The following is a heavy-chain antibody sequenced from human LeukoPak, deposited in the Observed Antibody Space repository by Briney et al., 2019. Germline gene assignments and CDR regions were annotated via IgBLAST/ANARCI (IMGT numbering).Heavy chain of an antibody. CDR3: ARDLRREDGYNVNWFDP. CDR2: INPSGGST. V-gene: IGHV1-46*01. D-gene: IGHD5-24*01. J-gene: IGHJ5*02. Sequence: ASVKVSCKASGYTFTSYYMHWVRQAPGQGLEWVGIINPSGGSTSYAQKFQGRVTMTRDTSTSTVYMELSSLRSEDTAVYYCARDLRREDGYNVNWFDPWGQGTLVTVSS. CDR1: GYTFTSYY.